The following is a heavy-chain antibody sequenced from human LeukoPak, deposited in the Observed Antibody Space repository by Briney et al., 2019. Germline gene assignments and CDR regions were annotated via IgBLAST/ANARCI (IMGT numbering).Heavy chain of an antibody. CDR3: ARADSVPAGDYHFWYMDV. D-gene: IGHD2-2*01. CDR1: GFTLTDY. CDR2: IKPNSGDT. V-gene: IGHV1-2*02. Sequence: ASVKVSCKASGFTLTDYIHWVRQDPRQGLQWMGWIKPNSGDTDYAQKFQGRVTMTRDTSISTVYMELSSLRSDDTAVYYCARADSVPAGDYHFWYMDVWGKGTTVTVSS. J-gene: IGHJ6*03.